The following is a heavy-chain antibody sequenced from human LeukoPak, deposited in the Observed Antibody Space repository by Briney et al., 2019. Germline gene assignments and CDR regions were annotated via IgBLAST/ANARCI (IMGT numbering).Heavy chain of an antibody. J-gene: IGHJ4*02. D-gene: IGHD6-19*01. V-gene: IGHV3-23*01. CDR2: ISGSGGST. CDR3: AKDEVAVAGFDY. Sequence: GGSLRLSCAASGFTVSSNYMSWVRQAPGKGLEWVSAISGSGGSTYYADSVKGRFTISRDNSKNTLYLQMNSLRAEDTAVYYCAKDEVAVAGFDYWGQGTLVTVSS. CDR1: GFTVSSNY.